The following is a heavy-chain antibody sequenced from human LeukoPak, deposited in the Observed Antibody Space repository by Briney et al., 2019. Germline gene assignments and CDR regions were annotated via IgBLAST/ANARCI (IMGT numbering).Heavy chain of an antibody. CDR3: ASFPRGDLALVILDY. D-gene: IGHD2-21*01. CDR1: EFTFRSYA. J-gene: IGHJ4*02. V-gene: IGHV3-23*01. CDR2: ISASGDST. Sequence: PGGSLRLSCAASEFTFRSYAMTWVRQALEKGLEWVSGISASGDSTNYADSVNGRFTISRDNSRNTLYLQLNSLRPEDTAVYYCASFPRGDLALVILDYWGQGTLVTVSS.